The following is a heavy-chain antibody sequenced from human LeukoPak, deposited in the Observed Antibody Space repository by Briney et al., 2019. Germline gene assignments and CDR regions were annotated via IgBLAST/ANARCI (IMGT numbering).Heavy chain of an antibody. CDR3: AKSTGPYGDYPSAY. CDR1: GYTFTGYY. D-gene: IGHD4-17*01. Sequence: GASVKVSCKASGYTFTGYYMSWVRQAPGQGLEWMGWINPNSGDTNYAQKFQGRVTMTRNTSISTAYMEVSRLRSDDTAVYYCAKSTGPYGDYPSAYWGQGTLVTVSS. V-gene: IGHV1-2*02. J-gene: IGHJ4*02. CDR2: INPNSGDT.